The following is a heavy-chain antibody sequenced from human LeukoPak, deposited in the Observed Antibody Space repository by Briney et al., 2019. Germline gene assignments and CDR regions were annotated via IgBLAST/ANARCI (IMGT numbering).Heavy chain of an antibody. J-gene: IGHJ4*02. D-gene: IGHD3-22*01. CDR3: ARESYGDYYDSSGYIDY. CDR2: IYPGDSDT. CDR1: GHSFTNHW. Sequence: GESLKISCEASGHSFTNHWIGWVRQMPGKGLEWMGIIYPGDSDTRYSPSFQGQVTISADKSISTAYLQWSSLKASDTAMYYCARESYGDYYDSSGYIDYWGQGTLVTVSS. V-gene: IGHV5-51*01.